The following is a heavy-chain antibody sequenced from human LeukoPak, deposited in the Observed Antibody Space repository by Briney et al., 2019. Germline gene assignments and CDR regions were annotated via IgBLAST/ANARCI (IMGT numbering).Heavy chain of an antibody. CDR3: ARDSVGYSYGTNWFDP. V-gene: IGHV3-7*01. Sequence: GSLRLSCAASGFTFSSYWMSWVRQAPGKGLEWVANIKQDGSEKYYVDSVKGRFTISRDNAKNSLYLQMNSLRAEDTAVYYCARDSVGYSYGTNWFDPWGQGTLVTVSS. D-gene: IGHD5-18*01. J-gene: IGHJ5*02. CDR2: IKQDGSEK. CDR1: GFTFSSYW.